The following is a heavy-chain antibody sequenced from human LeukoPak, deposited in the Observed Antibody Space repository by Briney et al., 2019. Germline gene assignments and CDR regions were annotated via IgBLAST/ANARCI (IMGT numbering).Heavy chain of an antibody. Sequence: PSETLSLTCTVSGGSISSSSYYWGWIRQPPGKGLEWIGSIYYSGSTYYNPSLKSRVTISVDTSKNQFSLKLSSVTAADTAVYYCASGYYYGSGSYYWPNDAFDIWGQGSMVTVSS. CDR2: IYYSGST. CDR1: GGSISSSSYY. J-gene: IGHJ3*02. CDR3: ASGYYYGSGSYYWPNDAFDI. V-gene: IGHV4-39*07. D-gene: IGHD3-10*01.